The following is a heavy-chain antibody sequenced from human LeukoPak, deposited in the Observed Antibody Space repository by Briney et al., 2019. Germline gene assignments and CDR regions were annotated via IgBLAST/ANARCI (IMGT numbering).Heavy chain of an antibody. Sequence: ASVKVSCKASGGTFSSYAISWVRQAPGQGLEWMGGIIPIFGTANYAQKFQGRVTITADESTSTAYMELSSLRSEDTAVYYCARVPYCSSTICYAGDSLYGMDVWGQGTTVTVSS. CDR1: GGTFSSYA. J-gene: IGHJ6*02. D-gene: IGHD2-2*01. V-gene: IGHV1-69*13. CDR3: ARVPYCSSTICYAGDSLYGMDV. CDR2: IIPIFGTA.